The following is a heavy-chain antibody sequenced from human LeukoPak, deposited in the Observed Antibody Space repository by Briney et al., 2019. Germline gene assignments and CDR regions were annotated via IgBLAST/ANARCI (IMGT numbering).Heavy chain of an antibody. CDR3: VRWTYDY. Sequence: GGSLRLSCAASGFTVSNNFMSWVRQAPGKGLEWVSYITSTSETIYYADSVKGRFTISRDNAKNTLYLQMNSLRAEDTAVYYCVRWTYDYWGQGTLVTVSS. V-gene: IGHV3-48*04. CDR1: GFTVSNNF. D-gene: IGHD3/OR15-3a*01. CDR2: ITSTSETI. J-gene: IGHJ4*02.